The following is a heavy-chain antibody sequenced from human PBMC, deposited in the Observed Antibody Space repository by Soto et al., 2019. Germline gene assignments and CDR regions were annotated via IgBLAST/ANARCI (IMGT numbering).Heavy chain of an antibody. Sequence: PSESLSLTCTVSGGSISSHYWSWIRQPPGKGLEWIGYIYYSGSTNYNPSLKSRVTISVDTSKNQFSLKLSSVTAADTAVYYCARYYYDSSGYYYSGPWGQGTLVTVSS. CDR2: IYYSGST. CDR3: ARYYYDSSGYYYSGP. J-gene: IGHJ5*02. V-gene: IGHV4-59*11. CDR1: GGSISSHY. D-gene: IGHD3-22*01.